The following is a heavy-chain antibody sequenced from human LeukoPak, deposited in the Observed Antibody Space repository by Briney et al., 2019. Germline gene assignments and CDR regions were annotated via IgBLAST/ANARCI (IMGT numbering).Heavy chain of an antibody. CDR2: INPSGGST. Sequence: GASVKVSCKASGYTFTSYYMHWVRQAPGQGLEWMGIINPSGGSTSYAQKFQGRVTMTRDMSISTTYMELSRLRNDDTAVYYCARVLSGRGSLYYYYYYMDVWGKGTTVTVSS. J-gene: IGHJ6*03. CDR3: ARVLSGRGSLYYYYYYMDV. CDR1: GYTFTSYY. D-gene: IGHD3-10*01. V-gene: IGHV1-46*01.